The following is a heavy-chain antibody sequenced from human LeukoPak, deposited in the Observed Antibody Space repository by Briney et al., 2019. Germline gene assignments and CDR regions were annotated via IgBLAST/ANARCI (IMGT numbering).Heavy chain of an antibody. J-gene: IGHJ4*02. D-gene: IGHD6-19*01. CDR3: ARRPRFYSSGWYYFDY. V-gene: IGHV4-34*01. CDR1: GGSFSGYY. CDR2: INHSGGT. Sequence: PSETLSLTCAVYGGSFSGYYWSWLRQPPGKGLEWIGEINHSGGTNYNPSLKSRVTISVDTSKNQFSLKLSSVTAADTAVYYCARRPRFYSSGWYYFDYWGQGTLVTVSS.